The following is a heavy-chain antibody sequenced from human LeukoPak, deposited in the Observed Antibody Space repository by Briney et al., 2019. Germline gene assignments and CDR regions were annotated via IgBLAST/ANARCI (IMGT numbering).Heavy chain of an antibody. CDR2: VYYTGNT. CDR3: ARLRAMAGHRGGFDF. Sequence: SETLSLTCAVSGDSISYHNYYWDWIRQPPGKGLEWIGTVYYTGNTYYNPSLKSRVAISVDTSKDQFSLQLTSMTAADTAVYYCARLRAMAGHRGGFDFWGRGTMVTVSS. D-gene: IGHD6-19*01. CDR1: GDSISYHNYY. V-gene: IGHV4-39*01. J-gene: IGHJ3*01.